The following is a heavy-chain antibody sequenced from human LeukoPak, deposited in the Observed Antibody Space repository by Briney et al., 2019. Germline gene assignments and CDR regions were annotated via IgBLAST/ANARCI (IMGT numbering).Heavy chain of an antibody. CDR1: GFTFSSYG. D-gene: IGHD3-10*01. CDR2: IRYDGSNK. V-gene: IGHV3-30*02. J-gene: IGHJ4*02. CDR3: AKTLSDVLLWFGELGY. Sequence: GGSLRLSCAASGFTFSSYGMHWVRQAPGKGLEWVAFIRYDGSNKYYADSVKGRFTISRDNSKNTLYLQMNSLRAEDTAVYYCAKTLSDVLLWFGELGYWGQGTLVTVSS.